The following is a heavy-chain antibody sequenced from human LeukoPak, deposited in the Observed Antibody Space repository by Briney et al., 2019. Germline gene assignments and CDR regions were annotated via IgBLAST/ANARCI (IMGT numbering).Heavy chain of an antibody. J-gene: IGHJ4*02. D-gene: IGHD3-3*01. CDR2: IYYSGST. V-gene: IGHV4-59*12. CDR3: ARAEGITIFGVVTHNVFDY. Sequence: SETLFLTCTVSGGSISSYYWSWIRQPPGKGLEWIGYIYYSGSTNYNPSLKSRVTISVDTSKNQFSLKLSSVTAADTAVYYCARAEGITIFGVVTHNVFDYWGQGTLVTVSS. CDR1: GGSISSYY.